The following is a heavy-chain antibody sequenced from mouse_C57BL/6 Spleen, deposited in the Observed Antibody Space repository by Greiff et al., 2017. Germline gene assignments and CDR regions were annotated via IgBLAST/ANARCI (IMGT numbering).Heavy chain of an antibody. J-gene: IGHJ3*01. CDR3: ASKGDYGYDRAWFAY. V-gene: IGHV1-53*01. CDR2: IYPRNGGT. Sequence: QVQLKQPGTELVKPGASVKLSCKASGYTFTSYWMHWVKQRPGQGLEWIGHIYPRNGGTNYNEKFKGKATLTVDKSSSTAYMQLSSLTSEDSAVYYCASKGDYGYDRAWFAYWGQGTLVTVSA. CDR1: GYTFTSYW. D-gene: IGHD2-2*01.